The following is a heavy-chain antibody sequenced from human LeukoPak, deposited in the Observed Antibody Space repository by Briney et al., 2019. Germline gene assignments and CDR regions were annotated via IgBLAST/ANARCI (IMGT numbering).Heavy chain of an antibody. CDR3: ARGGEMATIPHYYYMDV. V-gene: IGHV4-34*01. D-gene: IGHD5-24*01. J-gene: IGHJ6*03. CDR2: INHSGST. Sequence: SETLSLTCAVYGGSFSGYYWSWIRQPPGKGLEWNGLINHSGSTNYNPSLKSQVTISVDTSKNQFSLKLSSVTAADTAVYYCARGGEMATIPHYYYMDVWGKGTTVTVSS. CDR1: GGSFSGYY.